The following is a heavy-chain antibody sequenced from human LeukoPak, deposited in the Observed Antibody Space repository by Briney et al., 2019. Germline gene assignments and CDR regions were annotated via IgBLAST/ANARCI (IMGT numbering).Heavy chain of an antibody. CDR3: ASLGAYGDYRVDY. J-gene: IGHJ4*02. CDR2: ISSSSTST. Sequence: PGGSLRLSCAASGFNFSRYGMNWVRQAPGKGLEWVSSISSSSTSTYYADSVKGRFTISRDNAKNSLYLQMNSLRAEDTAVYYCASLGAYGDYRVDYWGQGTLVTVSS. D-gene: IGHD4-17*01. V-gene: IGHV3-21*01. CDR1: GFNFSRYG.